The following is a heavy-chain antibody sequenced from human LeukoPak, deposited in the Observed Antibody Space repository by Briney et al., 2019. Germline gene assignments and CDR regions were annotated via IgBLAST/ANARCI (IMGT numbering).Heavy chain of an antibody. CDR1: VFTFDDYA. Sequence: PGGSLRLSCAASVFTFDDYAMHWVRQAPGKGLERVSGISWISGSIGYAVSVKGRFTISRDNAKNSLYLQMNSLRAEDTALYYCAKDMASSGFRSFDYWGQGTLVTVSS. CDR2: ISWISGSI. V-gene: IGHV3-9*01. CDR3: AKDMASSGFRSFDY. D-gene: IGHD6-19*01. J-gene: IGHJ4*02.